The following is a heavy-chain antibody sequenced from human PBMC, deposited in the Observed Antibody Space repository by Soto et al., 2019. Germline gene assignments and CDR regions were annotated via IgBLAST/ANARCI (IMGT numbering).Heavy chain of an antibody. Sequence: QVQLVESGGGLVKTSGSLRIACAASGFTFSDYYMSWVRQAPGTGLEWVSYISSSGNTIYYADSVKSRFTISRDNAKNSVYLQMNSLRAEDTALYFCAKMSSENYYDPVFSWGQGTLVTVSS. V-gene: IGHV3-11*01. CDR3: AKMSSENYYDPVFS. J-gene: IGHJ4*02. D-gene: IGHD3-22*01. CDR2: ISSSGNTI. CDR1: GFTFSDYY.